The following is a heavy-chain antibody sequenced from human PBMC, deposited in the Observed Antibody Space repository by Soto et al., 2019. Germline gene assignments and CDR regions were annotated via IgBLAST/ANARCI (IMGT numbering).Heavy chain of an antibody. CDR2: IYSGGAI. J-gene: IGHJ6*02. V-gene: IGHV3-66*01. Sequence: EVQVVESGGGLVQPGGSLRLSCAASGFTVSSNYMSWVRQTPGKGLEWVSLIYSGGAIVYADSVMGRFTVSRDNSRNTLYLQRNSLRAEDTAVYVGARDFGSDATGYYGMDVWGQGTTVTVS. D-gene: IGHD3-10*01. CDR1: GFTVSSNY. CDR3: ARDFGSDATGYYGMDV.